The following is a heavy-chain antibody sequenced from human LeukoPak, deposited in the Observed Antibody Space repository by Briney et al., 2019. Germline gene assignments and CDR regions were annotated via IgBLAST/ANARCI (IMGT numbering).Heavy chain of an antibody. V-gene: IGHV4-59*01. Sequence: SETLSFTCTVSGGSISSYYWCWIRQPPGKGLEWIGYIYYSGSTNYNPSLKSRVTISVDTSKNQFSLKLSSVTAADTAVYYCARADDSSGYYFDAFDIWGQGTMVTVSS. J-gene: IGHJ3*02. D-gene: IGHD3-22*01. CDR3: ARADDSSGYYFDAFDI. CDR2: IYYSGST. CDR1: GGSISSYY.